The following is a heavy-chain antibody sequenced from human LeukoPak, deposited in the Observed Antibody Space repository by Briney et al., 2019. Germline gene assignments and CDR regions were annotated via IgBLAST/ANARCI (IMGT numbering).Heavy chain of an antibody. J-gene: IGHJ4*02. CDR2: IYDSGST. CDR1: GGSISSYY. CDR3: ARSRSYQLLPFDY. V-gene: IGHV4-59*01. Sequence: SETLSLTCTVSGGSISSYYWSCIRQPPGKGLEWIGYIYDSGSTNYNPSLKSRVTISVDTSKNQFSLKLSSVTAADTAVYYCARSRSYQLLPFDYWAQGTLVTVSS. D-gene: IGHD2-2*01.